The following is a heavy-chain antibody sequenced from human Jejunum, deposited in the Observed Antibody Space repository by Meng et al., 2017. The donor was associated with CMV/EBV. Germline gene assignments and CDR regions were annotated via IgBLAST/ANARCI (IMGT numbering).Heavy chain of an antibody. D-gene: IGHD6-6*01. Sequence: QLQLPESAPGLVKPSETLSLTCIVSGDSISGSTYYWGWIRQPPGKGLEWIGNIYYSGSTYYTPSLKSRVSISVDTSTNQFSLRLSSMTAADTAVYYCARMTYSSSPVDWGQGTLVTVSS. J-gene: IGHJ4*02. V-gene: IGHV4-39*07. CDR1: GDSISGSTYY. CDR2: IYYSGST. CDR3: ARMTYSSSPVD.